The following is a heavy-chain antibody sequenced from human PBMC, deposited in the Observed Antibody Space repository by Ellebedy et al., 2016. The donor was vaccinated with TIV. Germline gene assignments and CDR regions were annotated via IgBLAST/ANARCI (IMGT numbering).Heavy chain of an antibody. D-gene: IGHD3-3*01. CDR1: GGSISSYY. CDR2: IYYSGST. V-gene: IGHV4-59*01. CDR3: ARDDYYDFWSGYSGFDP. Sequence: MPSETLSLTCTVSGGSISSYYWSWIRQPPGKGLEWIGYIYYSGSTNYNPSLKNRVTISVDTSKNQFSLKLSSVTAADTAVYYCARDDYYDFWSGYSGFDPWGQGTLVTVSS. J-gene: IGHJ5*02.